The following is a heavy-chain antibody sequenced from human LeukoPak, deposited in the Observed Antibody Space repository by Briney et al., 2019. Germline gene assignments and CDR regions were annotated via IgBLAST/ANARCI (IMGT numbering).Heavy chain of an antibody. D-gene: IGHD3-9*01. CDR3: AKAHHELRYFDWSR. J-gene: IGHJ4*02. CDR1: GFTFSSYE. Sequence: PGGSLRLSCAASGFTFSSYEMNWVRQAPGKGLEWVSAISGSGGSTYYADSVKGRFTISRDNSKNTLYLQMNSLRAEDTAVYYCAKAHHELRYFDWSRWGQGTLVTVSS. CDR2: ISGSGGST. V-gene: IGHV3-23*01.